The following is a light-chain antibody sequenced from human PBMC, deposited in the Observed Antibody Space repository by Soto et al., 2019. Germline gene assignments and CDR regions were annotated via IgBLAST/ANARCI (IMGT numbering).Light chain of an antibody. CDR2: DAS. J-gene: IGKJ2*01. V-gene: IGKV3-15*01. CDR3: QQYNNWTMYT. Sequence: EIVMTQSPATLSVSPGETATLSCRASQSVSSNLAWYQQKPGQAPRLLIYDASTRATGIPARFSGSGSGTEFPLTISSLQSEDFAVYYCQQYNNWTMYTFGQGTKLEIK. CDR1: QSVSSN.